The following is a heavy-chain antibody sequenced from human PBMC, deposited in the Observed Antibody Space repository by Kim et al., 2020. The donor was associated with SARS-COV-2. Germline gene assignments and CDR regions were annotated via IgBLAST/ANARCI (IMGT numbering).Heavy chain of an antibody. J-gene: IGHJ4*02. V-gene: IGHV3-21*01. CDR3: ARDGRELPHFDY. CDR1: GFTFSSYS. Sequence: GGSLRLSCAASGFTFSSYSMNWVRQAPGKGLEWVSSISSSSSYIYYADSVKGRFTISRDNAKNSLYLQMNSLRAEDTAVYYCARDGRELPHFDYWGQGTLVTVSS. D-gene: IGHD1-26*01. CDR2: ISSSSSYI.